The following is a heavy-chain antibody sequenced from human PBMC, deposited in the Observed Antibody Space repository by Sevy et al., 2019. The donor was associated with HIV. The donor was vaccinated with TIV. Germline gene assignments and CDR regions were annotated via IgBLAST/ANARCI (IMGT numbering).Heavy chain of an antibody. CDR2: ISSSSSTI. CDR1: GFTFSSYS. V-gene: IGHV3-48*02. J-gene: IGHJ4*02. Sequence: GGSLRLSCAASGFTFSSYSMNWVRQAPGKGLEWVSYISSSSSTIYYADSVKCRFTISRDNAKNSLYLQMNSLREEDRSADYWARDREYSYVGGGSFDYWGQGTLVTVSS. D-gene: IGHD5-18*01. CDR3: ARDREYSYVGGGSFDY.